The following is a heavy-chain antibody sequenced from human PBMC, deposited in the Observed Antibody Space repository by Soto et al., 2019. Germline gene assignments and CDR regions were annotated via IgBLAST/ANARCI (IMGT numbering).Heavy chain of an antibody. CDR2: IDYIGNT. D-gene: IGHD4-17*01. CDR1: GVSLISSSYY. Sequence: QLQLQESGPGLVNPSETLSLTCAVSGVSLISSSYYWGWIRQPPGKGLEGIGSIDYIGNTYYNPSLESRVTVSVDTSKNQFSLKLSSLTAAGTAVYYFARSRYYGHYDLDYWGQGSLVTVSS. V-gene: IGHV4-39*01. CDR3: ARSRYYGHYDLDY. J-gene: IGHJ4*02.